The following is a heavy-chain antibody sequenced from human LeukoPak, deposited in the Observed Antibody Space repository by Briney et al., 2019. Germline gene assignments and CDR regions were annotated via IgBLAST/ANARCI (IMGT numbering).Heavy chain of an antibody. CDR2: MSISGNT. Sequence: NPSERLSLTCTISGGSISSHYYSWIRQPAGKGLEWIGRMSISGNTNYNPSLKSRVTISVDKSKNQFSLKLSSVTAADTAMYYCARQSSGSYVHFDFWGQGTLVTDPS. CDR3: ARQSSGSYVHFDF. D-gene: IGHD3-22*01. CDR1: GGSISSHY. J-gene: IGHJ4*02. V-gene: IGHV4-4*07.